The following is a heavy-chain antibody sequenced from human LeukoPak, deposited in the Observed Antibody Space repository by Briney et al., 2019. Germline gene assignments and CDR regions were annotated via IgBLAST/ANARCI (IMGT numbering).Heavy chain of an antibody. D-gene: IGHD5-12*01. V-gene: IGHV3-11*01. Sequence: PGGSLRLSCAASGFTFSDYYMSWIRQAPGKGLEGGSYISSSGSTIYYADSVKGRFTISRDNAKNSLYLQMNSLRAEPTAVYYCARDSAIVATPAKGGSYYSYGMDVWGQGTTVTVSS. CDR1: GFTFSDYY. J-gene: IGHJ6*02. CDR3: ARDSAIVATPAKGGSYYSYGMDV. CDR2: ISSSGSTI.